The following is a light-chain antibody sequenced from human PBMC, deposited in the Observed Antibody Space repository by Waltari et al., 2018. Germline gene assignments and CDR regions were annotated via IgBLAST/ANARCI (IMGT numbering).Light chain of an antibody. CDR1: PTIDNY. J-gene: IGKJ1*01. CDR3: QQYNIYSPQA. Sequence: DIQMTQSPSTLSASVGDRVTITCRASPTIDNYLAWYQQKPGEAPKVMIYDASTLETGVPSRFSGSGFGTDFSLTISSLQPDDFATYWCQQYNIYSPQAFGQGTKVEVK. V-gene: IGKV1-5*01. CDR2: DAS.